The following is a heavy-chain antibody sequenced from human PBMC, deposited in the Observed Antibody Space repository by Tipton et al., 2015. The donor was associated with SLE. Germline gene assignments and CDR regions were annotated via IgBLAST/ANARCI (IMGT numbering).Heavy chain of an antibody. J-gene: IGHJ4*02. CDR3: AKNSRTIFGVVNRYYFDY. V-gene: IGHV3-23*01. Sequence: SLRLSCAASGFTFSSYAMSWVRQAPGKGLEWVSAISGSGGSTYYADSVKGRFTISRDNSKNTLYLQMNSLRAEDTAVYYCAKNSRTIFGVVNRYYFDYWGQGTLVTVSS. CDR2: ISGSGGST. D-gene: IGHD3-3*01. CDR1: GFTFSSYA.